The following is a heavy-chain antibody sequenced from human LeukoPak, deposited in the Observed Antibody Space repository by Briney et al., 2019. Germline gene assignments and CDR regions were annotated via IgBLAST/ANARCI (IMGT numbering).Heavy chain of an antibody. V-gene: IGHV3-23*01. CDR3: AKGVTPVISLQFFDY. Sequence: GGTLRLSCAASGFTFSSYGMNWVRQAPGKGLEWVSSISGSGLDTYYADSVKGRFTISRDKSKNTLYLQMNSLRAEDTAVYYCAKGVTPVISLQFFDYWGQGTLITVSS. CDR1: GFTFSSYG. D-gene: IGHD4-17*01. CDR2: ISGSGLDT. J-gene: IGHJ4*02.